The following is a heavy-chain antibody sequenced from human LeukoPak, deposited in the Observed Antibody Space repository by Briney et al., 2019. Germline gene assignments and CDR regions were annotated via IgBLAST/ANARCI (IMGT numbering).Heavy chain of an antibody. J-gene: IGHJ3*02. V-gene: IGHV1-2*06. CDR2: INPNSGGT. CDR1: GYTFTGYY. D-gene: IGHD1-26*01. Sequence: ASVKVSCKASGYTFTGYYMHWVRQAPGQGLEWMGRINPNSGGTNYAQKSQGRVTMTRDTSISTAYKELSRLRSDDTAVYYCARGRRVGATGRGDFDIWGQGTMVTVSS. CDR3: ARGRRVGATGRGDFDI.